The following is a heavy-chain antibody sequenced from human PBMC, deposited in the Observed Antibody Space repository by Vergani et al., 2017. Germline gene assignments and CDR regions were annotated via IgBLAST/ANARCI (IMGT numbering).Heavy chain of an antibody. V-gene: IGHV5-51*01. CDR1: GYSFTSYW. J-gene: IGHJ6*03. CDR3: ARQEMATIGIMGDYYYYYMDV. CDR2: IYPGDSDT. D-gene: IGHD5-24*01. Sequence: EVQLVQSGAEVKKPGESLKISCKGSGYSFTSYWIGWVRQMPGKGLEWMGIIYPGDSDTRYSPSFQGQVTISADKSISTAYLQWSSLKASDTAMYYCARQEMATIGIMGDYYYYYMDVWGKGTTVTVSS.